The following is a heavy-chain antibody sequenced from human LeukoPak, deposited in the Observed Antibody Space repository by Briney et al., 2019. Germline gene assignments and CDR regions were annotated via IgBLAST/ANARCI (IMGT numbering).Heavy chain of an antibody. CDR2: MNPNSGNT. CDR1: GYTFTSYD. Sequence: ASVKVSCKASGYTFTSYDINWVRQATGQGLEWMGWMNPNSGNTGYAQKFQGRVTMTRNTSISKAYMALNSLRSEDTAVYYFACNHQGLYYGGQGTLVTVSS. V-gene: IGHV1-8*01. J-gene: IGHJ4*02. D-gene: IGHD1-14*01. CDR3: ACNHQGLYY.